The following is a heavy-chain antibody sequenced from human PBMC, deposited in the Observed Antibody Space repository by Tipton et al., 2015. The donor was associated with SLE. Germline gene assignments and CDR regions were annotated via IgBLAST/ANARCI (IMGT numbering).Heavy chain of an antibody. CDR1: GGSISSSSYY. D-gene: IGHD2-15*01. CDR2: IYHSGST. V-gene: IGHV4-39*07. Sequence: TLSLTCTVSGGSISSSSYYWGWIRQPPGKGLEWIGSIYHSGSTNYNPSLKSRVTISVDKSKNQFSLKLSSVTAADTAVYYCARGVAEIDYWGQGTLVTVSS. CDR3: ARGVAEIDY. J-gene: IGHJ4*02.